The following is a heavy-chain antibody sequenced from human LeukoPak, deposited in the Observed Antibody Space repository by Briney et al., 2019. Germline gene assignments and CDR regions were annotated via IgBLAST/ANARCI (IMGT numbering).Heavy chain of an antibody. CDR1: GYTFTSYY. V-gene: IGHV1-46*03. Sequence: ASVKVSCKAPGYTFTSYYMHWVRQAPGQGLEWMGIINPSGGSTSYAQKFQGRVTMTRDTSTSTVYMELSRLRSEDTAVYYCARGLGYCSSTSCYAFDYWGQGTLVTVSS. CDR3: ARGLGYCSSTSCYAFDY. J-gene: IGHJ4*02. D-gene: IGHD2-2*01. CDR2: INPSGGST.